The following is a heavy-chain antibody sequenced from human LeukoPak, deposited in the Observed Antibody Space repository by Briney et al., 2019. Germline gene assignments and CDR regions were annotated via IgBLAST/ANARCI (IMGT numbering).Heavy chain of an antibody. J-gene: IGHJ4*02. CDR1: GFTSSSYG. CDR3: AKGDSGLLWFGESAIIDY. V-gene: IGHV3-30*18. D-gene: IGHD3-10*01. Sequence: PGGSLRLSCAASGFTSSSYGMHWVRQAPGKGLEWVAVISYDGSNKYYADSVKGRFTISRDNSKNTLYLQMNSLRAEDTAVYYCAKGDSGLLWFGESAIIDYWGQGTLGTVSS. CDR2: ISYDGSNK.